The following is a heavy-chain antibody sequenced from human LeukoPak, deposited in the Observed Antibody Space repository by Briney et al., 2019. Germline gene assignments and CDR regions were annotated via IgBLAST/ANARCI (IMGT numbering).Heavy chain of an antibody. V-gene: IGHV3-9*01. Sequence: PGRSLRLSCAASGFTFDDYAMHWVRQAPGKGLEWVSGISWNSGSIGYADSVKGRFTISRDNVKNSLYLQMNSLRAEDTALYYCAKGYSSSWTNYFDYWGQGTLVTVSS. J-gene: IGHJ4*02. CDR1: GFTFDDYA. D-gene: IGHD6-13*01. CDR2: ISWNSGSI. CDR3: AKGYSSSWTNYFDY.